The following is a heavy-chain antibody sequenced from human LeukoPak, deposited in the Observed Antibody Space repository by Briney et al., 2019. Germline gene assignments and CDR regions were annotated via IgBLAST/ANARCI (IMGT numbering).Heavy chain of an antibody. V-gene: IGHV3-74*01. CDR2: INSDGINT. J-gene: IGHJ4*02. CDR3: AKDQAKVVVAATPFDY. CDR1: GFTFSNYW. D-gene: IGHD2-15*01. Sequence: GGSLRLSCAASGFTFSNYWTHWVRHAPGKGLVWVSRINSDGINTSYADSVKGRFTISRDNSKNTLYLQMNSLRAADTAVYYWAKDQAKVVVAATPFDYWGQGTLVTVSS.